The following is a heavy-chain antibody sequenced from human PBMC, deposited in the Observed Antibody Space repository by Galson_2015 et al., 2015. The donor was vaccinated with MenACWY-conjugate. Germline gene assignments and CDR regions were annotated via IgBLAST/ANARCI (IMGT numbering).Heavy chain of an antibody. CDR1: GDSVSSHSAT. CDR3: ARWGPSHTAYRPSTDQINDAFDV. J-gene: IGHJ3*01. Sequence: CAISGDSVSSHSATWNWIRQSPSRGLEWLGRTYYRSKWYNDYAFSLKSRITVNPDTSKNQFSLQLNSVTPEDTAVYYCARWGPSHTAYRPSTDQINDAFDVWGQGTMVTVSS. CDR2: TYYRSKWYN. D-gene: IGHD2-21*01. V-gene: IGHV6-1*01.